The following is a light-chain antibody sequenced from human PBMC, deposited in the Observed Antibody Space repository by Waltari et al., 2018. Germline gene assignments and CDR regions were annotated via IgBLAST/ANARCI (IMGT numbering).Light chain of an antibody. J-gene: IGKJ4*01. V-gene: IGKV1-27*01. CDR3: QKYNSAPLT. Sequence: DIQMTQSPSSLSASVGDRVTITCRASQGISNYLAWYQQKPGKVPKLLSYAASTLQSGGPSRVSGSGSGTDFTLTISSLQPEDVATYYCQKYNSAPLTFGGGTKVEIK. CDR1: QGISNY. CDR2: AAS.